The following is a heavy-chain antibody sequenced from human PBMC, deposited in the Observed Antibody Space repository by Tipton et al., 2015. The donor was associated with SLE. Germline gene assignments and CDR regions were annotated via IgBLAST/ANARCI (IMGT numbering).Heavy chain of an antibody. J-gene: IGHJ3*02. CDR2: IYYSGST. V-gene: IGHV4-61*01. Sequence: LRLSCTVSGDSITSGNYYWSWIRQPPGKGLEWIGYIYYSGSTNYNPSLKSRVTISVDTSKNQFSLKLSSVTAADTAVYYCAREAWGHAFDIWGQGTMVTVSS. D-gene: IGHD2-21*01. CDR3: AREAWGHAFDI. CDR1: GDSITSGNYY.